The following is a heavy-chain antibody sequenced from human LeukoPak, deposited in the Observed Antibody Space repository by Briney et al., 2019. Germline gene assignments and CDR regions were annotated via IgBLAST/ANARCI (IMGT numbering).Heavy chain of an antibody. CDR3: ARVPLGGSGWYYFDY. V-gene: IGHV4-61*02. CDR2: IYTSGST. J-gene: IGHJ4*02. Sequence: SETLSLTCTVSGGSISSGSYYWGWIRQPAGKGLEWIGRIYTSGSTNYNPSLKSRVTISVDTSKNQSSLKLSSVTAADTAVYYCARVPLGGSGWYYFDYWGQGTLVTVSS. D-gene: IGHD6-19*01. CDR1: GGSISSGSYY.